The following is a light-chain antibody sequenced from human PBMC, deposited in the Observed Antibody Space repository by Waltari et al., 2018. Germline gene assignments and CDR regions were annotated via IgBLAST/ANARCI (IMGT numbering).Light chain of an antibody. Sequence: DVVMTQSALSLPVTLGQPASIACRSSQSRVHSDGNTYVNWFQQRPGQSPRRLIYKVSNRDSGVPDRFSGSGSGTDFTLKISRVEAEDVGVYYCMQGTHWLYTFGQGTKLEIK. CDR1: QSRVHSDGNTY. V-gene: IGKV2-30*02. CDR2: KVS. J-gene: IGKJ2*01. CDR3: MQGTHWLYT.